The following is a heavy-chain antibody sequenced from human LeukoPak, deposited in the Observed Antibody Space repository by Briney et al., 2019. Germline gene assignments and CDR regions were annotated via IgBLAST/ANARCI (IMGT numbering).Heavy chain of an antibody. J-gene: IGHJ4*02. CDR1: GFTFSTYS. Sequence: GGSLRLPCAASGFTFSTYSMNWVRQAPGKGLEWVSTVSASGAGTHYADSVKGRFTISKDKSKNTVYLQMNGLKAEDTALYYCAKDLYTVTTLTLDYWGQGTLVTVSS. CDR3: AKDLYTVTTLTLDY. V-gene: IGHV3-23*01. D-gene: IGHD4-17*01. CDR2: VSASGAGT.